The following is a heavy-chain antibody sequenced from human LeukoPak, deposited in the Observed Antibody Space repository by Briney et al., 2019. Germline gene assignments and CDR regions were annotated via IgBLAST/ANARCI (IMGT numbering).Heavy chain of an antibody. V-gene: IGHV4-61*02. CDR2: IYTSGST. Sequence: PSETLSLTCTVSGGSISSGSYYWSWIRQPAGKGLEWIGRIYTSGSTNYNPSLKSRVTISVDTSKNQFSLELSSVTAADTAMYYCARVAPRPAGDFDYWGQGTLVTVSS. D-gene: IGHD6-19*01. CDR3: ARVAPRPAGDFDY. CDR1: GGSISSGSYY. J-gene: IGHJ4*02.